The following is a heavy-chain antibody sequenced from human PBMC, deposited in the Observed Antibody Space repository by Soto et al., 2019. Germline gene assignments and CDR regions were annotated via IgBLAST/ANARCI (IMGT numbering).Heavy chain of an antibody. V-gene: IGHV1-69*01. CDR2: IIPVFGKA. D-gene: IGHD4-17*01. CDR1: GGTFSNFA. CDR3: ARGSPTTVTTWFDP. Sequence: QLQLVQSGAEVKKPGSSVKVSCKASGGTFSNFAINWVRQAPGQGLECMGGIIPVFGKAKYAQKFQGRVQFTADESTSTAYMEVNSLTSEDTAVYYCARGSPTTVTTWFDPWGQGTLVTVSS. J-gene: IGHJ5*02.